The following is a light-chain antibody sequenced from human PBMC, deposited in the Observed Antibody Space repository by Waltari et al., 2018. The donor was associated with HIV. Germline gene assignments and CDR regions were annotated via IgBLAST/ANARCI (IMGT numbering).Light chain of an antibody. Sequence: SYELTQSPSVSVSPGQTASITCSGGKLGDTYVPWYQQKPGQSPVLVSYQSSKRPSEIPERFSGSNSGDTATLTISGTQAVDEADYYCQAWDSSSAVVFGGGTKLTVL. CDR2: QSS. J-gene: IGLJ2*01. V-gene: IGLV3-1*01. CDR3: QAWDSSSAVV. CDR1: KLGDTY.